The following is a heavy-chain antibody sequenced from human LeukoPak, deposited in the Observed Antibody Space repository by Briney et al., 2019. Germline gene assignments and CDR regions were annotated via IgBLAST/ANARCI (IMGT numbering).Heavy chain of an antibody. CDR1: GGSISSSSYY. CDR2: IYYSGST. D-gene: IGHD6-19*01. CDR3: ARHISSGWYEGGYWFDP. Sequence: PSETLSLTCTVSGGSISSSSYYWGWIRQPPGKGLEWIGSIYYSGSTYYNPSLKSRVTISVDTSKNQFSLKLSSVTAADTAVYYCARHISSGWYEGGYWFDPWGQGTLVTVSS. V-gene: IGHV4-39*01. J-gene: IGHJ5*02.